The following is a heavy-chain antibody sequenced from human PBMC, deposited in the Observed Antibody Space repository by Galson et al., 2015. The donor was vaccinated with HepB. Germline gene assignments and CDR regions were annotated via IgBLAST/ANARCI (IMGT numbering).Heavy chain of an antibody. CDR1: GYTFTSYG. CDR3: ARVVLRFLEWLPLDYYYYYYMDV. D-gene: IGHD3-3*01. J-gene: IGHJ6*03. CDR2: ISAYNGNT. V-gene: IGHV1-18*01. Sequence: SVKVSCKASGYTFTSYGISWVRQAPGQGLEWMGWISAYNGNTNYAQKLQGRVTMTTDTSTSTAYMELRSLRSDDTAVYYCARVVLRFLEWLPLDYYYYYYMDVWGKGTTVTVSS.